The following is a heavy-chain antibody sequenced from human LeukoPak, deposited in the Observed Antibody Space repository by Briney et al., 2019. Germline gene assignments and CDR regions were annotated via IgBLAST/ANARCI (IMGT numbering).Heavy chain of an antibody. J-gene: IGHJ4*02. D-gene: IGHD3-22*01. CDR2: ISGSGGST. CDR3: AKVLYDSSGYSGGFDY. CDR1: GFTFSSYA. Sequence: GGSLRLSCAASGFTFSSYAMSWVRQAPGKGLEWVSAISGSGGSTYYADSVKGRFTISRDNSKNTLYLQMNSLRAEDTAVYYCAKVLYDSSGYSGGFDYWGQGTLVTVSS. V-gene: IGHV3-23*01.